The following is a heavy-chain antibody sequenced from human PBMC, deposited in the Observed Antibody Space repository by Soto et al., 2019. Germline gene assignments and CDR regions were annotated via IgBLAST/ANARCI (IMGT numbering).Heavy chain of an antibody. V-gene: IGHV3-7*03. CDR2: IKQDGSEK. CDR1: GFTFSSYW. D-gene: IGHD3-16*01. CDR3: TKARLWGGDGYNSYYYNAMDV. Sequence: PGGSLRLCCAASGFTFSSYWMSWVRQAPGKGLEWVANIKQDGSEKYYVDSVKGRFTISRDNAKNSLYLQMNSLRPEDTALYYCTKARLWGGDGYNSYYYNAMDVWGQGTTVTVSS. J-gene: IGHJ6*02.